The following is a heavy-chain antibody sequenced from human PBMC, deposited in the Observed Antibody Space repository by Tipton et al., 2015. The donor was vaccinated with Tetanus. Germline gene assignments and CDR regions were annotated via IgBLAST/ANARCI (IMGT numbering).Heavy chain of an antibody. J-gene: IGHJ6*02. CDR2: IYFQGST. CDR1: GASISDKKYY. D-gene: IGHD3-10*01. CDR3: ARGDYYGSGTYDV. Sequence: TLSLTCTVSGASISDKKYYWGWIRHAPGKGLEWLASIYFQGSTYYSPSLKSRVTLSLDTTKKQASLKLSSVTAADTAVYYCARGDYYGSGTYDVWGQGTTVTVPS. V-gene: IGHV4-39*07.